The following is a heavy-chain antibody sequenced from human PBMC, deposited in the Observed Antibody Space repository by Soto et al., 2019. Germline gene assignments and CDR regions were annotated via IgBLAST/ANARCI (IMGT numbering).Heavy chain of an antibody. D-gene: IGHD6-13*01. CDR3: AHRRQYGSSWNWRNFDY. J-gene: IGHJ4*02. CDR2: LFWEDDK. CDR1: GFSRSTCGVG. Sequence: QITLKESGPTLVKPTQTLTLTCTFSGFSRSTCGVGVGWILQPPVQSLEWLALLFWEDDKRNNPALNSRLIIAKNTSQNQVVLTLTYMHPVEIATYYRAHRRQYGSSWNWRNFDYWGQGTQVTVSS. V-gene: IGHV2-5*02.